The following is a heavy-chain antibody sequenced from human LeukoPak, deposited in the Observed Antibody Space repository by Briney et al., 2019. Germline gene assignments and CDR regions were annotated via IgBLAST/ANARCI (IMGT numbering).Heavy chain of an antibody. J-gene: IGHJ4*02. D-gene: IGHD3-3*01. V-gene: IGHV3-21*01. CDR3: ATADWSGYHNDY. CDR1: GFTVSSYS. Sequence: GGSLRLSCAASGFTVSSYSMNWVRQAPGKGLEWVSSISSSSSYIYYADSVKGRFTISRDNAKDPLYLQMNSLRAEDTAVYYCATADWSGYHNDYWGQGTLVTVSS. CDR2: ISSSSSYI.